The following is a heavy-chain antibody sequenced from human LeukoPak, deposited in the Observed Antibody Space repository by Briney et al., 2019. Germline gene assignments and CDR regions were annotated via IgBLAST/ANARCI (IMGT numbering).Heavy chain of an antibody. CDR3: ASGYYFDY. D-gene: IGHD3-10*01. CDR1: GGSISRYY. Sequence: PSETLSLTCTVSGGSISRYYWSWIRQPPGKGLEWIGYIYTSGSTNYNPSLKSRVTISVDTSKNQFSLKLSSVTAADTAVYYCASGYYFDYWGQGTLVTVSS. CDR2: IYTSGST. V-gene: IGHV4-4*09. J-gene: IGHJ4*02.